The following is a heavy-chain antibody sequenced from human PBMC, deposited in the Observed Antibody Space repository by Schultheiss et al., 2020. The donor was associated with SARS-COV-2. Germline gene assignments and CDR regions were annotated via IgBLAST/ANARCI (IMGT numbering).Heavy chain of an antibody. Sequence: SQTLSLTCTVSGGSVSSGSYYWSWIRQPPGKGLEWIGYIYYSGSTNYNPSLKSRVTISVDTSKNQFSLKLSSVTAADTAVYYCARDLTSPVTTAIWGQGTTVTVSS. D-gene: IGHD4-17*01. J-gene: IGHJ6*02. V-gene: IGHV4-61*01. CDR2: IYYSGST. CDR3: ARDLTSPVTTAI. CDR1: GGSVSSGSYY.